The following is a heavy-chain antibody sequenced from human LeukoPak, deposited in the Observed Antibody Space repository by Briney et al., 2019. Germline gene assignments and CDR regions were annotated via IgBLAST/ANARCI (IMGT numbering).Heavy chain of an antibody. CDR1: GGSFSGYY. D-gene: IGHD2-2*01. Sequence: SETLSLTCAVYGGSFSGYYWSWIRQPPGKGLEWIGEINHSGSTNYNPSLKSRVTISVDTSKNQFSLKLSSVTAADTAVYYCARGRGCSSTSCLGYYYYGMDVWGQGTTVTVCS. J-gene: IGHJ6*02. CDR3: ARGRGCSSTSCLGYYYYGMDV. CDR2: INHSGST. V-gene: IGHV4-34*01.